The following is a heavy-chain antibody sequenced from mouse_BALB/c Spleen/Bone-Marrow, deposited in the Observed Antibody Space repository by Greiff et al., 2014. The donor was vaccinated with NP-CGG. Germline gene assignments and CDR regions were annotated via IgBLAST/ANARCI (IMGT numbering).Heavy chain of an antibody. Sequence: EVQLVESGGGLVQPGGSLKLSCAASGFTFSSHTMSWVRQTPEKRLEWVAYISNGGGSTYYPDTVKGRFTIARDNAKNTLYLQMSSLKSEDTAMYYCARQIYFPYFDYWGQGTTLTVSS. D-gene: IGHD2-1*01. CDR2: ISNGGGST. CDR1: GFTFSSHT. CDR3: ARQIYFPYFDY. V-gene: IGHV5-12-2*01. J-gene: IGHJ2*01.